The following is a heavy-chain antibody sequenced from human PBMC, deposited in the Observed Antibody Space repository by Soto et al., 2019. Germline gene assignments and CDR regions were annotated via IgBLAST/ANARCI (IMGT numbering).Heavy chain of an antibody. Sequence: QVQLVQSGAEVKKPGASVKVSCKASGYTFTNYDISWVRRAPGQGLEWMGWISTYSGNTNYAQKLQGRVSMTIDTSASAAYMELRPLRSDDTAVYYCARVVGAGTRPDYWGQGTLVTVSS. D-gene: IGHD2-21*01. CDR2: ISTYSGNT. J-gene: IGHJ4*02. V-gene: IGHV1-18*01. CDR3: ARVVGAGTRPDY. CDR1: GYTFTNYD.